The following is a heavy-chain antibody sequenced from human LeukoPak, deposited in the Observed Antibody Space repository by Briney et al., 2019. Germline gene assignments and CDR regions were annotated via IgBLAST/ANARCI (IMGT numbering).Heavy chain of an antibody. J-gene: IGHJ4*02. CDR3: ARVVTLGHYFDY. D-gene: IGHD4-23*01. CDR2: ISSSSSYI. Sequence: GGSLRLSCTVSGLTFGDYAMSWVRQAPGKGLEWVSSISSSSSYIYYADSVKGRFTISRDNAKNSLYLQMNSLRAEDTAVYYCARVVTLGHYFDYWGQGTLVTVSS. CDR1: GLTFGDYA. V-gene: IGHV3-21*01.